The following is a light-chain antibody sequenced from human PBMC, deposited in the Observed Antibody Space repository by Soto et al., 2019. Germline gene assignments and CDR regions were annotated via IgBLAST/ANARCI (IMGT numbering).Light chain of an antibody. V-gene: IGLV1-40*01. Sequence: QSVLTQPPSVSGAPGQRVTISCTGSGSNLGPDYDVHWYQQLPGTAPKLLIYEVSHRPSGVSHRFSGSKSGDTASLTIAGLQAEDEADYYCNSYSRGTTLRVFGTGTKLTVL. CDR2: EVS. CDR1: GSNLGPDYD. J-gene: IGLJ1*01. CDR3: NSYSRGTTLRV.